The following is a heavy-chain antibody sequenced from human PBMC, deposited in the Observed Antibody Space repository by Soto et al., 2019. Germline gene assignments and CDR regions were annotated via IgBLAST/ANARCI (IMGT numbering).Heavy chain of an antibody. Sequence: GGSLRLSCAASGFTFDDYTMHWVRQAPGKGLEWVSLISWDGGSTYYADSVKGRFTISRDNSKNSLYLQMNSLRTEDTALYYCAKEGNDGYSSSWIDYWGQGTMVTVSS. J-gene: IGHJ4*02. V-gene: IGHV3-43*01. CDR1: GFTFDDYT. CDR3: AKEGNDGYSSSWIDY. CDR2: ISWDGGST. D-gene: IGHD6-13*01.